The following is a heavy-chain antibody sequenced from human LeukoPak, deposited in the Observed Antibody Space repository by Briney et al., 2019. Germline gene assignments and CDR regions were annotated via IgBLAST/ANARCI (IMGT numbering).Heavy chain of an antibody. V-gene: IGHV1-2*02. CDR3: ASVPRYGDDAFDI. CDR1: GYTFTSYD. D-gene: IGHD4-17*01. Sequence: ASVKVSCKASGYTFTSYDINWVRQATGQGLEWMGWINPNSGGTNYAQKFLGRVTMTRDTSISTAYMELSRLRSDDTAVYYCASVPRYGDDAFDIWGQGTMVTVSS. CDR2: INPNSGGT. J-gene: IGHJ3*02.